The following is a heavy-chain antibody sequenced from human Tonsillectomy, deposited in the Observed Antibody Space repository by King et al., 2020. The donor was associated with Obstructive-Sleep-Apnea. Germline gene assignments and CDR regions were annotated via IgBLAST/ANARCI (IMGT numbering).Heavy chain of an antibody. CDR3: ARAGALWSGYPFDY. J-gene: IGHJ4*02. CDR1: GGSFSGYY. Sequence: VQLQQWGAGLLKPSETLSLTCAVYGGSFSGYYWSWIRQPPGKGLEWIGEINHSGSTNYNPSLKSRVTISVDTSKNQFSLKLSSVTAADTAMYYCARAGALWSGYPFDYWGQGTLVTVSS. V-gene: IGHV4-34*01. D-gene: IGHD3-3*01. CDR2: INHSGST.